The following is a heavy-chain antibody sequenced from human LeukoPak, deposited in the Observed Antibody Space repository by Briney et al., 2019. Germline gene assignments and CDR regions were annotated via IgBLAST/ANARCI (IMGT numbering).Heavy chain of an antibody. CDR1: GGSISSYY. CDR2: IFTSGNT. J-gene: IGHJ4*02. V-gene: IGHV4-4*07. Sequence: SETLSLTCTVSGGSISSYYWTWIRQPAGQGLEWIGRIFTSGNTKYNPSPQSRLTMSIDTSTNQFSMKLSSVTAADTAVYYCASHVIGGAYSWGQGALVTVSS. D-gene: IGHD3-16*02. CDR3: ASHVIGGAYS.